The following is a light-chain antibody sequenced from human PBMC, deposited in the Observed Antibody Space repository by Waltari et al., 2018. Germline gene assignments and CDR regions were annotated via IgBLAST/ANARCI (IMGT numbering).Light chain of an antibody. Sequence: QLVLTQSPSASASLGASVTLTCTLSRGHRSNIIAWPQHQPGKGPRYLMKVNSDGSHSKGGEIPDRVSGSSSGAERYLTISSLQSEDEADYYCQTGGHGTWVFGGGTKLTVL. V-gene: IGLV4-69*01. CDR1: RGHRSNI. J-gene: IGLJ3*02. CDR3: QTGGHGTWV. CDR2: VNSDGSH.